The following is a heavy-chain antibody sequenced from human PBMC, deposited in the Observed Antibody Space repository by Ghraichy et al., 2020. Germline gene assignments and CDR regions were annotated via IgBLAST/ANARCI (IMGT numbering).Heavy chain of an antibody. V-gene: IGHV3-53*01. CDR1: GFTVSGNY. D-gene: IGHD2-15*01. CDR3: ARGFCSGSSCSPFAY. CDR2: LYSDGAT. Sequence: GSLRLSCAAYGFTVSGNYLSWVRQAPGRGLEWVSVLYSDGATHYADSVKGRFTISRDISKNTLNLQMNSLRAADTAMYYCARGFCSGSSCSPFAYWGQGTLVTVSS. J-gene: IGHJ4*02.